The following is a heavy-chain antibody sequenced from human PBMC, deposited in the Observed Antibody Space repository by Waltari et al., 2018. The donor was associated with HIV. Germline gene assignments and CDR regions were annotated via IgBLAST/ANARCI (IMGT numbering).Heavy chain of an antibody. CDR2: IYYSGST. CDR3: ARRYYYDSSGFNWFDP. D-gene: IGHD3-22*01. V-gene: IGHV4-39*01. Sequence: QLQLQESGPGLVKPSETLSLTCTVSGGSISRRSYYWGWLRPPPGKGLEWIGSIYYSGSTYYNPSLKSRVTISVDTSKNQFSLKLSSVTAADTAVYYCARRYYYDSSGFNWFDPWGQGTLVTVSS. J-gene: IGHJ5*02. CDR1: GGSISRRSYY.